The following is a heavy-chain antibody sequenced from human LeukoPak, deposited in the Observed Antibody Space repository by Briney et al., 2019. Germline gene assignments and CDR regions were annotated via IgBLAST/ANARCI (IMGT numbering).Heavy chain of an antibody. CDR3: ARTVTNGGSYFDY. D-gene: IGHD4-11*01. J-gene: IGHJ4*02. CDR1: GGSISSGDYY. V-gene: IGHV4-30-4*08. CDR2: IYYSGST. Sequence: SETLSLTCTVSGGSISSGDYYWSWIRQPPGKGLEWIRYIYYSGSTYYNPSLKSRVTISVDTSKNQFSLKLSSVTAADTAVYYCARTVTNGGSYFDYWGQGTLVTVSS.